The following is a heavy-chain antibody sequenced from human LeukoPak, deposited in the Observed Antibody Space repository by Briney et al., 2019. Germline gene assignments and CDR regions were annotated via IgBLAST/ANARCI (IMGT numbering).Heavy chain of an antibody. CDR2: IYYSGST. CDR3: ARSDYYSNYLFDY. CDR1: GGSISSSSYY. J-gene: IGHJ4*02. D-gene: IGHD4-11*01. V-gene: IGHV4-39*07. Sequence: SETLSLTCTVSGGSISSSSYYWGWIRQPPGKGLEWIGSIYYSGSTYYNPSLKCRVTISVDTSKNQFSLKLSSVTAADTAVYYCARSDYYSNYLFDYWGQGTLVTVSS.